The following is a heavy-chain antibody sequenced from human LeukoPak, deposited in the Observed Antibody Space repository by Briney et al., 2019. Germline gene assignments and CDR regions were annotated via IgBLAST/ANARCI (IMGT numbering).Heavy chain of an antibody. CDR1: GGSIISGDYC. CDR3: ARAGVXXXXXSXXXDI. Sequence: SETLSLTCIVSGGSIISGDYCWSWIRQPPGKGLEWIGYIYHNGDTYYNPSLKRRASISVDTSKNQFSLMLSSVTAAATAVYYCARAGVXXXXXSXXXDIWGXGSVVTVSS. CDR2: IYHNGDT. J-gene: IGHJ3*02. D-gene: IGHD2-8*01. V-gene: IGHV4-30-4*08.